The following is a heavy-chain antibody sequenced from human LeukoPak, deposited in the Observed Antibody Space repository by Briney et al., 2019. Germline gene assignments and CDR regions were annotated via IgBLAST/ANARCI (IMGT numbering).Heavy chain of an antibody. CDR2: VDPEDGET. V-gene: IGHV1-69-2*01. Sequence: EASVKVSCKVSGYTFTDYYMHWVQQAPGKGLEWMGLVDPEDGETIYAEKFQGRDTITADTSTDTAYMELSSLRSEDTAVYYCATLPMISAPENNWFDPWGQGTLVTVSS. CDR3: ATLPMISAPENNWFDP. CDR1: GYTFTDYY. D-gene: IGHD3/OR15-3a*01. J-gene: IGHJ5*02.